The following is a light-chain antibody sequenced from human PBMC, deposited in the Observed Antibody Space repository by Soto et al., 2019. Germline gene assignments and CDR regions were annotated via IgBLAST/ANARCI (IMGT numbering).Light chain of an antibody. CDR3: QHYGGSMT. CDR2: GAS. CDR1: QSVSSNY. Sequence: EIVLTQSPGTLSFSPWERATLSCRASQSVSSNYLAWYQKRPGRAPRLLIYGASSRDTCIPDRFSGSGSGTDFTLTISRLEPEDFAVYYCQHYGGSMTFGQGTKVEIQ. J-gene: IGKJ1*01. V-gene: IGKV3-20*01.